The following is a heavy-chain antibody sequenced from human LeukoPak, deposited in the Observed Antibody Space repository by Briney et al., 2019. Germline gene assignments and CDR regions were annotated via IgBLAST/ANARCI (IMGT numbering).Heavy chain of an antibody. CDR3: ARVYYDILTADRASLDV. CDR2: IRYDGSNK. V-gene: IGHV3-30*02. J-gene: IGHJ4*02. CDR1: GFTFSSYG. Sequence: PGGSLRLSCAASGFTFSSYGMHWVRQAPGKGLEWVAFIRYDGSNKYYADSVKGRFTISRDNSKNTLYLQMHSLRVEDTAVYYCARVYYDILTADRASLDVWGQGTLVTVSS. D-gene: IGHD3-9*01.